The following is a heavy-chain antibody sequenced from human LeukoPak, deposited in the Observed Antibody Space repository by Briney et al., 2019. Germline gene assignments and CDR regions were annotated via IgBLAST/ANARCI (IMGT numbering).Heavy chain of an antibody. D-gene: IGHD3-10*01. CDR2: ISAYNGNT. V-gene: IGHV1-18*01. Sequence: GASVKISCKASGGTFSSYAISWVRQAPGQGLEWMGWISAYNGNTNYAQKLQGRVTMTTDTSTSTAYMELRSLRSDDTAVYYCAREINMVRGVIITPYFDYWGQGTLVTVSS. CDR3: AREINMVRGVIITPYFDY. J-gene: IGHJ4*02. CDR1: GGTFSSYA.